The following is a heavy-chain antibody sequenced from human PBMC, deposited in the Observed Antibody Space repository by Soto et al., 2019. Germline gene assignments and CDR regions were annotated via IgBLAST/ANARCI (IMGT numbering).Heavy chain of an antibody. J-gene: IGHJ5*02. CDR1: GYTFTTFW. V-gene: IGHV5-10-1*01. CDR3: ARLYCSSSTCDSWFDP. Sequence: GESLKISCTGFGYTFTTFWISWVRQMPGRGLEWMGRIDPRDSYTNYSPSFQGHVTISADKSISTAYLQWGSLKASDTAMYYCARLYCSSSTCDSWFDPWGQGTLVTVSS. CDR2: IDPRDSYT. D-gene: IGHD2-2*01.